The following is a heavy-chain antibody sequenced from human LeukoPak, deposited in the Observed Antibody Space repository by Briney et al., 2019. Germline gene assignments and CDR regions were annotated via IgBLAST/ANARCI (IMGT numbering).Heavy chain of an antibody. Sequence: ASVKVSCKASGYTFTSYYMHWVRQAPGQGLEWMGIINPSGGSTSYAQKFQGRVTMTRDTSISTAYMELSRLRSDDTAVYYCARAHSSGWRPTIDYWGQGTLVTVSS. J-gene: IGHJ4*02. CDR3: ARAHSSGWRPTIDY. CDR1: GYTFTSYY. D-gene: IGHD6-19*01. CDR2: INPSGGST. V-gene: IGHV1-46*01.